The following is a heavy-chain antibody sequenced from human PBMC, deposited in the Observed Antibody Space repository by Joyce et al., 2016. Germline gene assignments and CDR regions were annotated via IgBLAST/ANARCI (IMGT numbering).Heavy chain of an antibody. D-gene: IGHD1-26*01. CDR1: SGSIRSSNYY. Sequence: QLQLQESGPGLVKPSETLSLTCSVSSGSIRSSNYYWGWIRQPPGKGLEWIGSLYFRGSTDYNPSLKTRVTISVDTSKKHFSLKLSSVTAADTAVYYCARGQKVGAMSRWYFDLWGRGTLVTVSS. V-gene: IGHV4-39*02. CDR2: LYFRGST. CDR3: ARGQKVGAMSRWYFDL. J-gene: IGHJ2*01.